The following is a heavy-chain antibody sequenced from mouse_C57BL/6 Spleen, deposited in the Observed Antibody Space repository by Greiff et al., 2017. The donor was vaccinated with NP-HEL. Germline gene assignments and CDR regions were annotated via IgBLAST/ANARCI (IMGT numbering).Heavy chain of an antibody. CDR3: ARGVDYSKGSAMDY. CDR1: GFTFSSYA. V-gene: IGHV5-4*03. J-gene: IGHJ4*01. CDR2: ISDGGSYT. D-gene: IGHD2-5*01. Sequence: EVNVVESGGGLVKPGGSLKLSCAASGFTFSSYAMSWVRQTPEKRLEWVATISDGGSYTYYPDNVKGRFTISRDNAKNNLYLQMSHLKSEDTAMYYCARGVDYSKGSAMDYWGQGTSVTVSS.